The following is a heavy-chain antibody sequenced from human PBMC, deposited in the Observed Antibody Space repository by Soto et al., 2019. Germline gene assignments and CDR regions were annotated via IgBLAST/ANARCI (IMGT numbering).Heavy chain of an antibody. D-gene: IGHD6-13*01. V-gene: IGHV3-30-3*02. CDR3: AKTQGSSDPSYYYYYYGMGV. CDR1: GFTFSSYA. J-gene: IGHJ6*02. Sequence: GGSLRLSCAASGFTFSSYAMHWVRQAPGKGLEWVAVISYDGSNKYYADSVKGRFTISRDNSKNTLYLQMNSVRVEDTAVYYCAKTQGSSDPSYYYYYYGMGVWGQGTTVTVSS. CDR2: ISYDGSNK.